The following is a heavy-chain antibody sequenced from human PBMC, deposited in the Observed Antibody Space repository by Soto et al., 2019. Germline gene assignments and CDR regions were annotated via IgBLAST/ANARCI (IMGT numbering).Heavy chain of an antibody. Sequence: GGSLRLSCAASGFTLSSYWMSWVRQAPGKGLEWVANIKQDGSEKYYVDSVKGRFTISRDNAKNSLYLQMNSLRAEDTAVYYCARDHLEPFILDYYYYMDVWGKGTTVTVSS. CDR2: IKQDGSEK. V-gene: IGHV3-7*01. CDR3: ARDHLEPFILDYYYYMDV. J-gene: IGHJ6*03. D-gene: IGHD1-1*01. CDR1: GFTLSSYW.